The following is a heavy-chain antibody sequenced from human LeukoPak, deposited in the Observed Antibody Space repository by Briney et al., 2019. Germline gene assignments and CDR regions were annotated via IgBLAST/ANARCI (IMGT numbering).Heavy chain of an antibody. V-gene: IGHV4-39*07. Sequence: PSETLSLTCTVSGGSISSSSYYWGWIRQPPGKGLEWIGSIYYSGSTYYNPSLMSRVTISVVTSKNQFSLKLSSVTAADTAAYCCARDRVANYYYYGMDVWGQGTTVTVSS. J-gene: IGHJ6*02. CDR1: GGSISSSSYY. CDR2: IYYSGST. CDR3: ARDRVANYYYYGMDV.